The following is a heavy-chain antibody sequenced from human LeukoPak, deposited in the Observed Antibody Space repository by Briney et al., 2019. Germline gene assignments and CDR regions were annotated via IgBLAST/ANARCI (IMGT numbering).Heavy chain of an antibody. Sequence: GASVKVSCKASGYTFTSYYMHWVRQAPGQGLEWMGIINPSGGSTSYAQKFQGRVTMTRDTSTSTVYMELSSLRSEDTAVYYCARGATDYSNDYYGLDVWGQGTTVTVSS. V-gene: IGHV1-46*01. J-gene: IGHJ6*02. D-gene: IGHD4-11*01. CDR1: GYTFTSYY. CDR2: INPSGGST. CDR3: ARGATDYSNDYYGLDV.